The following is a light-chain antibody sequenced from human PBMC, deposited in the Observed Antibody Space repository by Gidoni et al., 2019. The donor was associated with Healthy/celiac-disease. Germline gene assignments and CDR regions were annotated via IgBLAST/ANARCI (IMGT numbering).Light chain of an antibody. J-gene: IGKJ5*01. CDR2: WAS. Sequence: DIVMTQSPDSLAMSPCERATINCKSSQSVLYIANNKNYLAWYQQKPGQPPKLLIYWASTRESGVSDRFSGSGSGKDFTLTISSLQDEDVAVYYCQQNYSTPITFGQXTRVEIK. CDR3: QQNYSTPIT. CDR1: QSVLYIANNKNY. V-gene: IGKV4-1*01.